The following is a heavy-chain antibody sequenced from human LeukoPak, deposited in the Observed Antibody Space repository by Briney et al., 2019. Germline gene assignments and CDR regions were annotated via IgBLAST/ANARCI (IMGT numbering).Heavy chain of an antibody. CDR2: IYPDDSDT. V-gene: IGHV5-51*03. CDR3: AISRDSSGYYYLI. D-gene: IGHD3-22*01. Sequence: GESLKISCEASGYTFSNYWIGWVRQMPGKGLEWMGIIYPDDSDTKYSPSSQGQVTISADKSISTAYLQWSSLKASDTAMYYCAISRDSSGYYYLIWGQGTLVTVSS. CDR1: GYTFSNYW. J-gene: IGHJ4*02.